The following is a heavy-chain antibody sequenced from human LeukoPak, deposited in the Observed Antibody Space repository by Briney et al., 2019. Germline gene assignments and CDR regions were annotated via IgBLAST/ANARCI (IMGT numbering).Heavy chain of an antibody. D-gene: IGHD6-6*01. CDR1: GFTFSTYY. CDR2: IKPDGSEG. CDR3: ASPYSSSFDY. J-gene: IGHJ4*02. V-gene: IGHV3-7*03. Sequence: GGSLRLSCAASGFTFSTYYMSWVRQAPGKGLEWVANIKPDGSEGYYVDSVKGRFTISRDNAKNSLYLQMNSLRAEDTAVYYCASPYSSSFDYWGQGTLVTVSS.